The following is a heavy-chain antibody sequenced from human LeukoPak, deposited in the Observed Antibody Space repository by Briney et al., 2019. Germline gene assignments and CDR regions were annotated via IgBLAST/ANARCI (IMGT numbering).Heavy chain of an antibody. V-gene: IGHV5-51*01. Sequence: GESLKISCKGSGYSFTSYWIGWVRQMPGKGLEWMGIIYPGDSDTRYSPSFQGQVTISADKSISTAYLQWSSLKASDTAMYYCARRSDDILTGPSDYFDYWGQGTLVTASS. D-gene: IGHD3-9*01. CDR3: ARRSDDILTGPSDYFDY. CDR2: IYPGDSDT. CDR1: GYSFTSYW. J-gene: IGHJ4*02.